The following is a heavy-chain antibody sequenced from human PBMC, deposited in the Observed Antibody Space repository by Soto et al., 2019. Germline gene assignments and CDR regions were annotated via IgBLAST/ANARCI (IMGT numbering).Heavy chain of an antibody. J-gene: IGHJ4*02. CDR2: ISAYNGNT. CDR1: GYTFTSYG. D-gene: IGHD2-15*01. Sequence: ASVKVSFKASGYTFTSYGISWVRQAPGQGLEWMGWISAYNGNTNYAQKLQGRVKMTTDTSTSTAYMELRSLRSDDTAVYYCASAPVSLLPLDYWGQGTLVTVSS. CDR3: ASAPVSLLPLDY. V-gene: IGHV1-18*04.